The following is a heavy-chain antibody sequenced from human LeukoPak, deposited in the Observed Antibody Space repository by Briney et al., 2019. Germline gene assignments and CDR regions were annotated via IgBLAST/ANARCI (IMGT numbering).Heavy chain of an antibody. J-gene: IGHJ3*02. D-gene: IGHD1-7*01. V-gene: IGHV1-2*04. Sequence: GASVKVSCKASGYTFTGYYLHWVRQAPGQGLEWMGWINPNSGGTNYAQKFQGWVIMTRDTSISTAYMELSRLRSDGTAVYYCATSGTTESAFDIWGQGTLVTVSS. CDR3: ATSGTTESAFDI. CDR1: GYTFTGYY. CDR2: INPNSGGT.